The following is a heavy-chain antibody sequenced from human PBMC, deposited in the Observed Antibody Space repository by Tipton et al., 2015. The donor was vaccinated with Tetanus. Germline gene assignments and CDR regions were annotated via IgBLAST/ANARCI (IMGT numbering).Heavy chain of an antibody. Sequence: QLVQSGAEVKKPGASVKVSCKASGYTFTSYYMHWVRQATGQGLEWMGIINPSGGSTSYAQKFQGRVTMTRDTSTSTVYMELSSLRSEDTAVYYCARDTEPITFGGVIVRASFGYWGQGTLVTVSS. CDR1: GYTFTSYY. V-gene: IGHV1-46*01. J-gene: IGHJ4*02. CDR2: INPSGGST. D-gene: IGHD3-16*02. CDR3: ARDTEPITFGGVIVRASFGY.